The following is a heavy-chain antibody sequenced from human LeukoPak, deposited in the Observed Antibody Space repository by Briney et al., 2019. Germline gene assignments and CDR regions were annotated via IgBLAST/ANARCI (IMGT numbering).Heavy chain of an antibody. CDR1: GYTFTSYG. CDR2: ISAYNGNT. J-gene: IGHJ5*02. D-gene: IGHD6-19*01. CDR3: ARDLWQWLVRVSGSWFDP. Sequence: ASVKVSCKASGYTFTSYGISWVRQAPGQGLEWMGWISAYNGNTNYAQKLQGRVTMTTDTSTSTAYMELRSLRSDDTAVYYCARDLWQWLVRVSGSWFDPWGQGTLVTVSS. V-gene: IGHV1-18*01.